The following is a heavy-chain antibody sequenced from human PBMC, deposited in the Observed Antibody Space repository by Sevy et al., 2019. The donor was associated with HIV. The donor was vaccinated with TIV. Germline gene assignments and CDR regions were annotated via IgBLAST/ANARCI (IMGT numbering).Heavy chain of an antibody. CDR1: GFAFHEYS. CDR2: LSFGCGKI. J-gene: IGHJ4*02. Sequence: GGSLRLSCAASGFAFHEYSMSWIRQAPGKGLEWVATLSFGCGKINYADSVKGRFTISRDNSKNSFYLQMDNLRVEDTALYYCAREGCSIPHDYWGQGTLVTVSS. D-gene: IGHD2-2*02. V-gene: IGHV3-23*01. CDR3: AREGCSIPHDY.